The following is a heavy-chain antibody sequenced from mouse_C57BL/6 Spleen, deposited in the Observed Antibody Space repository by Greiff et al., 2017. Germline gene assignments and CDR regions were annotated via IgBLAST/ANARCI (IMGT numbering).Heavy chain of an antibody. CDR1: GFSLTSYG. Sequence: VQVVESGPGLVQPSQSLSITCTVSGFSLTSYGVHWVRQSPGKGLEWLGVIWSGGSTDYNAAFISRLSISKDNSKSQVFFKMNSLQADDTAIYYCAREGLRRYFDVWGTGTTVTVSS. D-gene: IGHD2-4*01. CDR2: IWSGGST. J-gene: IGHJ1*03. V-gene: IGHV2-2*01. CDR3: AREGLRRYFDV.